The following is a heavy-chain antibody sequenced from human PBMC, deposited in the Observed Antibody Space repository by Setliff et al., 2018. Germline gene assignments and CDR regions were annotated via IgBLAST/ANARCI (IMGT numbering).Heavy chain of an antibody. CDR1: GFTFSGYA. CDR3: ASSSGWIPWIQH. Sequence: LSLTCAASGFTFSGYAMTWVRQAPGKGLEWVAVVSHDENTKYYADSVKDRFTISRDNSKNTLFLQMNNLRAEDTALYYCASSSGWIPWIQHWGPGTLVTVSS. V-gene: IGHV3-30*04. J-gene: IGHJ1*01. CDR2: VSHDENTK. D-gene: IGHD3-10*01.